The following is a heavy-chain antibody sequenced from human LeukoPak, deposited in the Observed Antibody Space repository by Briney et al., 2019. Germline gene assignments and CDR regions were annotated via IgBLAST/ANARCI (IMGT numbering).Heavy chain of an antibody. D-gene: IGHD2-8*01. CDR2: IIPILGIA. Sequence: SVKVSCKASGGTFSSYAISWVRQAPGQGLEWMGRIIPILGIANYAQKFQGRVTITADKSTSTAYMELSSLRSEDTAVYYCASAKMAIDAFDIWGQGTMVTVSS. CDR3: ASAKMAIDAFDI. J-gene: IGHJ3*02. V-gene: IGHV1-69*04. CDR1: GGTFSSYA.